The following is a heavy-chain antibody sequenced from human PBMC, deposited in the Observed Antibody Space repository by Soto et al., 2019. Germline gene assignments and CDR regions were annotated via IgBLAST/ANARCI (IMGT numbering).Heavy chain of an antibody. CDR2: ISGGGGRT. D-gene: IGHD4-17*01. Sequence: GGSLTLSCAVSGFSFSDYAMTWVRQPQEKGLEWVSAISGGGGRTYYVDAVKGRFTISRDNSKNTLYLEMSSLRAEDTAIYFCAKDRVTTVTEYYDYWGQGTLVTVSS. CDR1: GFSFSDYA. J-gene: IGHJ4*02. CDR3: AKDRVTTVTEYYDY. V-gene: IGHV3-23*01.